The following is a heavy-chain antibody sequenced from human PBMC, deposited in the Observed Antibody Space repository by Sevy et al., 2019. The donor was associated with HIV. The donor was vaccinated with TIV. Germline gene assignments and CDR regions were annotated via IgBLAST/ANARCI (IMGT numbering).Heavy chain of an antibody. Sequence: GGCLRLSCAASGFSFSNYWMHWVRQAPGKGLEWVANIKQDESEKYYVASVKGRFTISRDNVKNSLYLQMNSLRPEDTAVYYCARGNSGSFDYWGQGTLVTVSS. V-gene: IGHV3-7*04. CDR2: IKQDESEK. CDR1: GFSFSNYW. J-gene: IGHJ4*02. D-gene: IGHD3-22*01. CDR3: ARGNSGSFDY.